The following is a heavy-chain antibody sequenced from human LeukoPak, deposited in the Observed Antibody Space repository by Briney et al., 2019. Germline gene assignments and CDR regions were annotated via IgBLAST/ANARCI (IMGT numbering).Heavy chain of an antibody. V-gene: IGHV3-48*03. CDR2: ISSSGSSI. J-gene: IGHJ4*02. Sequence: QPGGSLRLSCAASGFTFSSYELNWVRQTPGKGLEWVSYISSSGSSIYYADSVKGRFTISRDNAKNTLSLQMNSLGAQDTAVYYCARDRDSYRLDYWGQGTLVTVSS. CDR1: GFTFSSYE. D-gene: IGHD3-16*02. CDR3: ARDRDSYRLDY.